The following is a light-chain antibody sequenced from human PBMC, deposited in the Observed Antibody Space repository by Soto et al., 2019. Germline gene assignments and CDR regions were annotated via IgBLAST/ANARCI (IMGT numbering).Light chain of an antibody. CDR2: EVS. CDR1: SSDVGDYKY. J-gene: IGLJ1*01. Sequence: ALTQPASVSGSPGQSITISCTGTSSDVGDYKYVSWYQQHPGKAPKLMIYEVSYRPSGVSNRFSGSKSGNTASLTISGLQAEDEADYYCTSYTSSSTYVFGNGTKVTVL. CDR3: TSYTSSSTYV. V-gene: IGLV2-14*01.